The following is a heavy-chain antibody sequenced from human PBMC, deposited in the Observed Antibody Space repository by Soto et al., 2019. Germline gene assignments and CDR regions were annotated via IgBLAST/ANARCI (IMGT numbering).Heavy chain of an antibody. D-gene: IGHD3-9*01. V-gene: IGHV4-59*01. CDR2: IYYSGST. CDR3: ARDVGYFDWLLSGVGAFDI. J-gene: IGHJ3*02. Sequence: PSETLSLTCTVSGGSISSYYWSWIRQPPGKGLEWIGYIYYSGSTNYNPSLKSRVTISVDTSKNQFSLKLSSVTAADTAVYYCARDVGYFDWLLSGVGAFDIWGQGTMVTVSS. CDR1: GGSISSYY.